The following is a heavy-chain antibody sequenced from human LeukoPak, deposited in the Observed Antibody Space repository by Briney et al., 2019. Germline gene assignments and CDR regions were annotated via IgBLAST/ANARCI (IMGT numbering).Heavy chain of an antibody. Sequence: GGSLRLSCAASGFIFNNYVMHWVRQAPGKGLEWVSYISNSGRTIYYADSVKGRFTISRDNARNSLYLQMNSLRGEDTAVYYCARGWLTNTFDFWGQGTLVTVSS. CDR2: ISNSGRTI. D-gene: IGHD6-19*01. V-gene: IGHV3-48*03. CDR1: GFIFNNYV. CDR3: ARGWLTNTFDF. J-gene: IGHJ4*02.